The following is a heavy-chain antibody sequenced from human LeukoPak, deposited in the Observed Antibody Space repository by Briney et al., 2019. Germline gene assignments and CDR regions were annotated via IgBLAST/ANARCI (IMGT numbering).Heavy chain of an antibody. D-gene: IGHD1-26*01. CDR1: GYSFSIYW. V-gene: IGHV5-51*01. J-gene: IGHJ4*02. Sequence: GESLQISCQASGYSFSIYWIGWVRQMPGKGLEWMGIIYPRDSDTRYSPSFQGQVTISADKSISTAYLQWSSLEASDTAMYYCASARFSGSYYLDFWGQGTLVTVSS. CDR3: ASARFSGSYYLDF. CDR2: IYPRDSDT.